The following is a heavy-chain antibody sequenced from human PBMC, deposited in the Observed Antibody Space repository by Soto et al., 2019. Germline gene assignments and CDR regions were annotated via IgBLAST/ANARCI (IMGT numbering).Heavy chain of an antibody. CDR1: GYTFNTYG. CDR2: VNPNTGVT. D-gene: IGHD3-9*01. Sequence: ASVKVSCKTSGYTFNTYGINWVRQAPGQGLEWMGWVNPNTGVTKYAQKFQGRVTMTRDTSINTAYMELSGLTSDDTAVYYCTTLRLDPWGQGTLVTVSS. J-gene: IGHJ5*02. V-gene: IGHV1-2*02. CDR3: TTLRLDP.